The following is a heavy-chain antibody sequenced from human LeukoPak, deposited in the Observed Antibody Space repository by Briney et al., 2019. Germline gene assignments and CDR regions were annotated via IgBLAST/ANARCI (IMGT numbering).Heavy chain of an antibody. CDR3: ARDGWVDY. D-gene: IGHD1-26*01. J-gene: IGHJ4*02. CDR1: GFTFSSYT. V-gene: IGHV3-21*01. CDR2: INSSNSYI. Sequence: GGSLRLSCAASGFTFSSYTMNWVRQAPGKGLEWVSHINSSNSYIYYADSVKGRFTISRDNAKNSLYLQMNSLRAEDTAVYYCARDGWVDYLGQGTLVTVSS.